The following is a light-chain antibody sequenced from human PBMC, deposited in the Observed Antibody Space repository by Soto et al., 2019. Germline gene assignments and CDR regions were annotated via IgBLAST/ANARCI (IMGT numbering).Light chain of an antibody. CDR3: TSYTNNNTLV. V-gene: IGLV2-14*01. CDR2: EVT. CDR1: SSDVGGYKY. Sequence: QSVLTQPASVSGSPGQSITISCTGTSSDVGGYKYVSWYQQHPGRAPRLVIYEVTNRPSGVSNRFSGSKSGNTASLTISGLQAEDEANYYCTSYTNNNTLVFGGATKLTVL. J-gene: IGLJ2*01.